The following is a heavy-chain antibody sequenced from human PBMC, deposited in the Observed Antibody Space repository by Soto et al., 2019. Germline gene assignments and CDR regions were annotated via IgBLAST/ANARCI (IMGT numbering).Heavy chain of an antibody. CDR2: ISGSGGST. CDR1: GFTFSSYA. D-gene: IGHD6-19*01. Sequence: GGSLRLSCAASGFTFSSYAMSWVRQAPGKGLEWVSAISGSGGSTYYADSVKGRFTISRDNSKNTLYLQMNSLRAEDTAVYYCAKSPGYSSGWYYFDYWGQGTLVTVSS. CDR3: AKSPGYSSGWYYFDY. V-gene: IGHV3-23*01. J-gene: IGHJ4*02.